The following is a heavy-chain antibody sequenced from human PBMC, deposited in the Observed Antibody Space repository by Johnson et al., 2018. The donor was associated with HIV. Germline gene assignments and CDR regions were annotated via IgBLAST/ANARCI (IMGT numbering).Heavy chain of an antibody. J-gene: IGHJ3*02. CDR1: GFTVISNY. D-gene: IGHD3-3*01. V-gene: IGHV3-66*01. CDR2: IYSGGST. CDR3: ARVVSDYNFWSGGRAFDI. Sequence: VQLVESGGGLVQPGGSLRLSCAASGFTVISNYMSWVRQAPGTGLEWVSVIYSGGSTYYTDSVKGRFTISRDNSKNTLYLQMNSLRAEDTAVYYCARVVSDYNFWSGGRAFDIWGQGTMVTVSS.